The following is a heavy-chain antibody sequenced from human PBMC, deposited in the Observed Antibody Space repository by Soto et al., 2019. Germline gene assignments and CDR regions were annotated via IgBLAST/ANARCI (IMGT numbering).Heavy chain of an antibody. CDR1: GFTFSDYA. Sequence: VQLVESGGGVVQPGRSLRLSCAASGFTFSDYAMHWVRHAPGKGLEWVAVVSHDGRNTHYADSVKGRFTISRDSSKTTVALERTSLRAEDTAVYYCAKGGRQWLVTSDFNYWGQGALVTVSS. D-gene: IGHD6-19*01. CDR2: VSHDGRNT. CDR3: AKGGRQWLVTSDFNY. V-gene: IGHV3-30*18. J-gene: IGHJ4*02.